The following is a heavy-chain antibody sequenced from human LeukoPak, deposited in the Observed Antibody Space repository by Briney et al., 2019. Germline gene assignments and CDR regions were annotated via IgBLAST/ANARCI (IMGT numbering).Heavy chain of an antibody. J-gene: IGHJ6*03. V-gene: IGHV3-53*01. D-gene: IGHD5-12*01. CDR2: IYSGGTT. Sequence: PPGGSLRLSCAASGFSVSSNFMSWVRQAPGKGLEWVSVIYSGGTTYNADSVRGRFTISRDNSKNMLYLQMNSLRAEDTAVYYCARDGYGYNYMDVWGKGTTVTVSS. CDR1: GFSVSSNF. CDR3: ARDGYGYNYMDV.